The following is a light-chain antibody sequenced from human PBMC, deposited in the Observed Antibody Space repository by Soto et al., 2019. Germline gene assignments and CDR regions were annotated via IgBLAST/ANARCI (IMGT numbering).Light chain of an antibody. J-gene: IGLJ3*02. CDR3: CSYAGTYWV. CDR1: SSDIGNYNL. Sequence: QSALTQPASVSGSPGQSITISCTGTSSDIGNYNLVSWYQQHPGKVPKLMVYEVSNRPSGISNRFSGSKSDNTASLTISGLQAEDEAHYYCCSYAGTYWVFGGGTKVTVL. CDR2: EVS. V-gene: IGLV2-23*02.